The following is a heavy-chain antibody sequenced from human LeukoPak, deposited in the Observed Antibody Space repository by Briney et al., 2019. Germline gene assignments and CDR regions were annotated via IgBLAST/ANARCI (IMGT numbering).Heavy chain of an antibody. Sequence: GGSLRLSCAASGFTFSSYSVNWVRQAPGKGLEWVSSISSSSSYIYYADSVKGRFTISRDNAKNSLYLQMNSLRAEDTAVYYCARARDGYSTSPSFDYWGQGTLVTVSS. V-gene: IGHV3-21*01. CDR1: GFTFSSYS. D-gene: IGHD5-24*01. CDR2: ISSSSSYI. CDR3: ARARDGYSTSPSFDY. J-gene: IGHJ4*02.